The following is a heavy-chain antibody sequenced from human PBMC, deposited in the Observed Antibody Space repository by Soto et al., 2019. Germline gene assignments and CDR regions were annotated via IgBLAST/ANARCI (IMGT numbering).Heavy chain of an antibody. Sequence: QVQLVQSGAEVKKPGSSVKVSCKASGGTFSSFTIIWVRQAPGQGLEWMGRIIPILGTANYAQKFQGRVTITADKSTSTAYMELSSLRSEDTAVYFCALPDYNDGRGYYSDYWGQGTLVTVSS. V-gene: IGHV1-69*08. CDR2: IIPILGTA. D-gene: IGHD3-22*01. J-gene: IGHJ4*02. CDR3: ALPDYNDGRGYYSDY. CDR1: GGTFSSFT.